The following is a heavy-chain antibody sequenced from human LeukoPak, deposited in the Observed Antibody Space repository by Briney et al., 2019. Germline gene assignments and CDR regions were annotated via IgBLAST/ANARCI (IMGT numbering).Heavy chain of an antibody. CDR2: LSGGGGTT. V-gene: IGHV3-23*01. CDR1: GFTFSSCA. D-gene: IGHD3-3*01. J-gene: IGHJ2*01. CDR3: AKGARITIFGLAAAWYFDL. Sequence: PGGSLRLSCTASGFTFSSCAMSWVRQAPGKGLEWVSALSGGGGTTYCADSVKGRFTISRDNSKNTLYLQMNSLRAEDSAVYYCAKGARITIFGLAAAWYFDLWGRGTLVTVSS.